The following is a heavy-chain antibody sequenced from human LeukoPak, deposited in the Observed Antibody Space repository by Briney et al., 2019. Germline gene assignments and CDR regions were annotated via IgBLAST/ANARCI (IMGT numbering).Heavy chain of an antibody. D-gene: IGHD5-18*01. V-gene: IGHV5-51*01. CDR3: ARRGDTAMEPIDY. J-gene: IGHJ4*02. Sequence: KISCKGSGYSFTSYWIGWVRQMPGKGLEWMGIIYPGDSDTRYSPSFQGQVTISADKSISTAYLQWSSLKASDTAMYYCARRGDTAMEPIDYWGQGTLVTVSS. CDR2: IYPGDSDT. CDR1: GYSFTSYW.